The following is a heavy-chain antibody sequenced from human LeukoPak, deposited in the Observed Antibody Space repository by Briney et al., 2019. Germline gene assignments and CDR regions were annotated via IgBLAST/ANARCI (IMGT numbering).Heavy chain of an antibody. J-gene: IGHJ4*02. CDR1: GYTFTGYY. D-gene: IGHD5-24*01. Sequence: ASVKVSCKASGYTFTGYYMHWVRQAPGQGLEWMGWISAYNGNTNYAQKLQGRVTMTTDTSTSTAYMELRSLRSDDTAVYYCARVVEMADMTNDYWGQGTLVTVSS. CDR3: ARVVEMADMTNDY. CDR2: ISAYNGNT. V-gene: IGHV1-18*04.